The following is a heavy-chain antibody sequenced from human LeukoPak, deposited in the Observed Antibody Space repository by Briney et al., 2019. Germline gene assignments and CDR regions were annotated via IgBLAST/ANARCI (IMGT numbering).Heavy chain of an antibody. D-gene: IGHD1-26*01. CDR1: GFTFSSYG. CDR3: AKVFRPRVWWPSYYYYGMDV. J-gene: IGHJ6*02. CDR2: ISYDGSNK. Sequence: PGGSLRLSCAASGFTFSSYGMHWVRQAPGKGLEWVAVISYDGSNKYYADSVKGRFTISRDNSKNTLCLQMNSLRAEDTAVYYCAKVFRPRVWWPSYYYYGMDVWGQGTTVTVSS. V-gene: IGHV3-30*18.